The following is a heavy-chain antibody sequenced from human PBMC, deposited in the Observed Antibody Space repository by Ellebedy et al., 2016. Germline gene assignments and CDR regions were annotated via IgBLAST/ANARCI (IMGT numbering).Heavy chain of an antibody. Sequence: SGPTLVKPTQTLTLTCTFSGFSLSTGAVVVGWVRQPPGKAPEWLAFIYGSDDKRYSPSLWSRLTITKDSSRNQVVLTMTNMGPIDTATYYCVHRTTNTADDYWGQGTLVTVSS. CDR2: IYGSDDK. D-gene: IGHD5-18*01. J-gene: IGHJ4*02. CDR3: VHRTTNTADDY. V-gene: IGHV2-5*01. CDR1: GFSLSTGAVV.